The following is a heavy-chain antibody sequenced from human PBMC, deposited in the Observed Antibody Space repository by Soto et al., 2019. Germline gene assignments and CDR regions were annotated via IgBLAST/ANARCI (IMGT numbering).Heavy chain of an antibody. CDR1: GGSISSYY. D-gene: IGHD6-13*01. CDR2: IYYSGST. V-gene: IGHV4-59*01. J-gene: IGHJ4*02. CDR3: ARVSEAAASDY. Sequence: SETLSLTCTVSGGSISSYYWSWIRQPPGKGLEWIGYIYYSGSTNYNPSLKSRVTISVDTSKNQFSLKLSSVTAADTAAYYCARVSEAAASDYWGQGTLVTVSS.